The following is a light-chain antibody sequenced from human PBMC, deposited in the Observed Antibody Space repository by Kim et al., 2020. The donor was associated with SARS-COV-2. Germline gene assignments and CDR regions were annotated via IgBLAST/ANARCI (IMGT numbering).Light chain of an antibody. CDR3: QQRSNWPLT. Sequence: EIVLTQSPETLSLSPGERATLSCRASQSVNFLAWYQQRPGQAPRLLIYDVSKRATGIPARFRGSGSGTDFTLTITSLEPEDFAVYYCQQRSNWPLTFGGGTKVEIK. CDR1: QSVNF. J-gene: IGKJ4*01. CDR2: DVS. V-gene: IGKV3-11*01.